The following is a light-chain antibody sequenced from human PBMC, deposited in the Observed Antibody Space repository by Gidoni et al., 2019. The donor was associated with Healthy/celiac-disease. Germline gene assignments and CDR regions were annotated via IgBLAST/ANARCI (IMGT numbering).Light chain of an antibody. CDR3: QQYNSYSST. Sequence: DIQMTQSPSTLSASVGDRVTITCRASQSISSWLAWYQQKPGKAPKLLIYKASSLESGVPSRFSGSVSGTEFTLTTSSLQPDDFATYYCQQYNSYSSTFGQGTKLEIK. J-gene: IGKJ2*01. CDR1: QSISSW. V-gene: IGKV1-5*03. CDR2: KAS.